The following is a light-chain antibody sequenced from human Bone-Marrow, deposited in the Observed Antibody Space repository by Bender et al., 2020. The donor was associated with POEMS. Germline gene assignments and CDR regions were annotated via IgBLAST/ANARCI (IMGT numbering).Light chain of an antibody. V-gene: IGLV2-8*01. CDR3: QSYDSSPSVHVI. CDR1: NRDVGGYQY. J-gene: IGLJ2*01. CDR2: EIT. Sequence: QSALTQPPSASGSLGESVTISCTGTNRDVGGYQYVSWYQQHPGKAPKLIIYEITKRPSGVPDRFTGSKSDTSASLTITGLRAEDEADYYCQSYDSSPSVHVIFGGGTKLTVL.